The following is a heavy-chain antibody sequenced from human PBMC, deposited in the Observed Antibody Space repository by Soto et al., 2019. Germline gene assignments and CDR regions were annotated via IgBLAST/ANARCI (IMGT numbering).Heavy chain of an antibody. V-gene: IGHV4-30-2*01. CDR1: GGSITNIATS. CDR2: IYHSGST. Sequence: QLQLQESGSRLLRPSQTLSLTCAVSGGSITNIATSWTWLRQPPGKGLEWIGYIYHSGSTYYNPSLKSRVAISVDKSKNQFSLNLSSVTAADTAVYYCARDVVASCTDFVCSDSGGLDVWGHGTTVTVSS. CDR3: ARDVVASCTDFVCSDSGGLDV. D-gene: IGHD2-8*01. J-gene: IGHJ6*02.